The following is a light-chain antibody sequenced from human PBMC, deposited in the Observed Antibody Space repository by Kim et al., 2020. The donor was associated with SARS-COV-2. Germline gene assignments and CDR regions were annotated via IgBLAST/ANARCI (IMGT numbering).Light chain of an antibody. CDR3: MQATQYPRT. V-gene: IGKV2-24*01. CDR1: QSLVHSNGNTF. Sequence: QPACNSCKSSQSLVHSNGNTFLSWSHQRPGQPPRLLIYKVSNRFSGVPDRFSGSGAGTDFTLKISRMEAEDVGVYYCMQATQYPRTFGQGTKLEI. J-gene: IGKJ2*01. CDR2: KVS.